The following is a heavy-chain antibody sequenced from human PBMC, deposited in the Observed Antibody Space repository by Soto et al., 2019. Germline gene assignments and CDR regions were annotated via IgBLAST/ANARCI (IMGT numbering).Heavy chain of an antibody. J-gene: IGHJ5*02. CDR3: ARDVVVAAHNWFDP. Sequence: SETMSLTCTVSGGSISSGGYYWSWIRQHPGKGLEWIGYIYYSGSTYYNPSLKSRVTISVDTSKNQFSLKLSSVTAADTAVYYCARDVVVAAHNWFDPWGQGTLVTVSS. CDR2: IYYSGST. CDR1: GGSISSGGYY. D-gene: IGHD2-15*01. V-gene: IGHV4-31*03.